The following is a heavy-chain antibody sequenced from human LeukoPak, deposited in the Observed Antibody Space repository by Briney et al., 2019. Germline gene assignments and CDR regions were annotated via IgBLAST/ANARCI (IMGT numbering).Heavy chain of an antibody. Sequence: PRGSLRLSCAASGFTFSSYGMHWVRQAPGKGLEWVAVIWYDGSNKYYADSVKGRFTISRDNSKNTLYLQMNSLGAEDTAVYYCAKGQSGYTYGYFHWGQGTLVTVSS. CDR2: IWYDGSNK. CDR3: AKGQSGYTYGYFH. D-gene: IGHD5-18*01. J-gene: IGHJ4*02. CDR1: GFTFSSYG. V-gene: IGHV3-33*06.